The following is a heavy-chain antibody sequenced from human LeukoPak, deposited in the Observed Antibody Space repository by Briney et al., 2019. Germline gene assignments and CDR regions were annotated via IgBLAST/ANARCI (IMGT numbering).Heavy chain of an antibody. CDR1: DGSFSSNY. D-gene: IGHD6-13*01. CDR3: ARYIAAADYCFDY. J-gene: IGHJ4*02. CDR2: ISSSGST. Sequence: ETLSLTCTVSDGSFSSNYWSWIRQPPGKGLEWIGYISSSGSTNYSPSLKSRVTISVDTSKNQLSLRLSSVIAADTAVYYCARYIAAADYCFDYWGQGTLVTVSS. V-gene: IGHV4-4*09.